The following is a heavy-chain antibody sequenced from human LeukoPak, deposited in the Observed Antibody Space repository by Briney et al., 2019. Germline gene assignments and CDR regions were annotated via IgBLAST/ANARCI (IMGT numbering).Heavy chain of an antibody. D-gene: IGHD6-6*01. V-gene: IGHV3-74*03. Sequence: GGSLRLSCAASGFTFSNYFIHWVRQAPGKGLVWVSRISGDGSSMTYADSVKGRFTISRDNAKNTLYLQMNSLRAEDTAVYYCAKTATRYSSSSPFDYWGQGTLVTVSS. CDR2: ISGDGSSM. J-gene: IGHJ4*02. CDR1: GFTFSNYF. CDR3: AKTATRYSSSSPFDY.